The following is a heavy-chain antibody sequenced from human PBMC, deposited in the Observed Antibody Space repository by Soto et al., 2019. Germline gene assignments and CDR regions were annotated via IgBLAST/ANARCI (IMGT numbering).Heavy chain of an antibody. CDR2: IFHGGNT. V-gene: IGHV4-38-2*01. D-gene: IGHD2-15*01. CDR3: ARARWYDAFDV. Sequence: SETLSLTCAVSGFFISSGNYWGWIRKPPGKGLEWIGSIFHGGNTYYNPSLKSRVTISVDMSKNQFSLKLNSVTAADAAVYYCARARWYDAFDVWGQGTVVTVSS. CDR1: GFFISSGNY. J-gene: IGHJ3*01.